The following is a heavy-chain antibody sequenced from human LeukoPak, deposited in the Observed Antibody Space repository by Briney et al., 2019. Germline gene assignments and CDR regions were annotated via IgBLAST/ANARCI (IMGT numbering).Heavy chain of an antibody. D-gene: IGHD1-26*01. CDR3: AGGNREFDY. V-gene: IGHV3-30-3*01. Sequence: GGSLRLSCAASGFTFSSYAMHWLRQAPAKGLEWVAVISYHGSNKYYADSVEGRFTISRDNSENTLYLQMNSLRAEDTAVYYCAGGNREFDYWGQGILVTVSS. J-gene: IGHJ4*02. CDR2: ISYHGSNK. CDR1: GFTFSSYA.